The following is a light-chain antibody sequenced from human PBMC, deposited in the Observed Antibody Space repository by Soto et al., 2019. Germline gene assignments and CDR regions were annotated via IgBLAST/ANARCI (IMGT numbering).Light chain of an antibody. CDR1: SSDVGSYNL. Sequence: QSALTQRASVSGSPGQSITISCTGTSSDVGSYNLVSWYQHHPGKAPKLMIYEGSKRPSGVSNRFSGSKSGNTASLTISGLQAEDEADYFCCSYAGSNTFVFGTGTKVTVL. CDR2: EGS. V-gene: IGLV2-23*01. CDR3: CSYAGSNTFV. J-gene: IGLJ1*01.